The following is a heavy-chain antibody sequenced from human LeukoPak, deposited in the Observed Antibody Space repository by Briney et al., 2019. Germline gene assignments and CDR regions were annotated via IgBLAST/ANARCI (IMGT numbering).Heavy chain of an antibody. CDR1: DFSVSAFY. CDR2: LYTDDTT. Sequence: PGGSLRLSXVASDFSVSAFYMSWVRQAPGKGLEWISLLYTDDTTYYADSVEGRFTISRDDSKNIIYLQMNSLRVEDTAIYYCARGGSFYWDPRYWGPGTLVTVSS. V-gene: IGHV3-53*01. D-gene: IGHD3-9*01. J-gene: IGHJ4*02. CDR3: ARGGSFYWDPRY.